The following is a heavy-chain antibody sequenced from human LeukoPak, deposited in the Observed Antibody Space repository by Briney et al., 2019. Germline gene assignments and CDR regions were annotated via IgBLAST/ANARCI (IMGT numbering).Heavy chain of an antibody. J-gene: IGHJ6*03. V-gene: IGHV3-74*01. CDR2: INSDGSST. D-gene: IGHD6-13*01. CDR1: GFTFSSYW. Sequence: GGSLRLSCAASGFTFSSYWMHWVRQAPGKGLVWVSRINSDGSSTSYADSVKGRFTISRDNAKNTLYLQMNSLRAEDTAVYYCARVYSSSWPYYYYYYMDVWGKGTTVTVSS. CDR3: ARVYSSSWPYYYYYYMDV.